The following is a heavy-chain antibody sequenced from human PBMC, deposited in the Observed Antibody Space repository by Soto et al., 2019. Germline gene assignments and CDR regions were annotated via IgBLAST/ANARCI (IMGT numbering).Heavy chain of an antibody. CDR2: ISHGGTT. V-gene: IGHV4-59*01. J-gene: IGHJ4*01. Sequence: QVQLRESGPGLVKPSETLSLTCSVSGASITSYYWSWIRQSPGKGLEWIGHISHGGTTNYNPSLRGRVTVSLDAPKTQFPLKLNSVAAADAAVYYCSRGELTSGYGGYFDFWRHGTLVTVSS. CDR3: SRGELTSGYGGYFDF. D-gene: IGHD3-10*01. CDR1: GASITSYY.